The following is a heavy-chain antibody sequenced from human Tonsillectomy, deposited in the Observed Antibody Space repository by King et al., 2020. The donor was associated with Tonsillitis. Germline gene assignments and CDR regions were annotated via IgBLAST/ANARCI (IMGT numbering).Heavy chain of an antibody. D-gene: IGHD3-22*01. CDR2: ISSSCSTI. J-gene: IGHJ3*02. V-gene: IGHV3-11*01. CDR1: GFTFSDYY. Sequence: VQLVESGGGLVKPGGSLRLSCAASGFTFSDYYMSWIRQAPGKGLEWVSYISSSCSTIYYADSLKGRFTISRDNAKNSLYLQMNSLRAEDTAVYYCARERITMIVVVNDAFDIWGQGTMVTVSS. CDR3: ARERITMIVVVNDAFDI.